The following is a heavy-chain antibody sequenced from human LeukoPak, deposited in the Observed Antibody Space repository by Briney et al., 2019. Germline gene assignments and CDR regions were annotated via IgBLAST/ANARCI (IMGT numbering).Heavy chain of an antibody. D-gene: IGHD5-24*01. CDR2: FDPEDGET. CDR3: ATEGRDGYNFDY. Sequence: ASVKVSCKASGYTFTGYYMHWVRQAPGKGLEWMGGFDPEDGETIYAQKFQGRVTMTEDTSTDTAYMELSSLRSEDTAVYYCATEGRDGYNFDYWGQGTLVTVSS. J-gene: IGHJ4*02. V-gene: IGHV1-24*01. CDR1: GYTFTGYY.